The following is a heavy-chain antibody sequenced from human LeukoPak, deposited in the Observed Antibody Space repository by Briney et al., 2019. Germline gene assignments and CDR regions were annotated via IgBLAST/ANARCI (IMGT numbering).Heavy chain of an antibody. Sequence: PGGSLRLSCAASGFTFNDYSMNWVRQAPGKGLEWISYIGIDSGNTKYADSVKGRFTISGDNAKSSLYLQMNSLRVEDTAVYYCARDHNYAFDNWGQGTLVTVSS. CDR2: IGIDSGNT. V-gene: IGHV3-48*04. CDR1: GFTFNDYS. D-gene: IGHD4-11*01. J-gene: IGHJ4*02. CDR3: ARDHNYAFDN.